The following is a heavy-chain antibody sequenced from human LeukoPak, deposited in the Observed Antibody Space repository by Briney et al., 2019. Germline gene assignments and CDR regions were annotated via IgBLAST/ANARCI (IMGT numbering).Heavy chain of an antibody. CDR1: GFTFSGHN. CDR2: VSISSGTI. CDR3: AKDPGDYGYFDY. D-gene: IGHD4-17*01. J-gene: IGHJ4*02. V-gene: IGHV3-48*01. Sequence: SGGSLRLSCAASGFTFSGHNMNWVRQAPGKGLEWTSFVSISSGTIYYADSVKGRFTISRDNSKNTLYLQMNSLRAEDTAVYYCAKDPGDYGYFDYWGQGTLVTVSS.